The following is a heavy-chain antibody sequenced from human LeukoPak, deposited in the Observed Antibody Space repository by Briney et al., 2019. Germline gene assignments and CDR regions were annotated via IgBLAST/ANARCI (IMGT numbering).Heavy chain of an antibody. CDR3: ARGGYDNLTGYLPYYYYGMDV. D-gene: IGHD3-9*01. V-gene: IGHV4-30-2*01. CDR2: IYHSGST. J-gene: IGHJ6*02. Sequence: SETLSLTCAVSGGSISSGGYSWSWLRQPPGKGLEWIGYIYHSGSTYYNPSLKSRVTISVDRSKNQFSLKLSSVTAADTAVYYCARGGYDNLTGYLPYYYYGMDVWGQGTTVTVSS. CDR1: GGSISSGGYS.